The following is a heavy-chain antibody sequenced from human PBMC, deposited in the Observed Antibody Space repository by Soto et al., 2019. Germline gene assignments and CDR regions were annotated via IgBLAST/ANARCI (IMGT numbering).Heavy chain of an antibody. D-gene: IGHD3-3*01. CDR1: GFTFSSYS. J-gene: IGHJ4*02. CDR2: ISSSSSTI. Sequence: EVQLVESGGGLVQPGGSLRLSCAASGFTFSSYSMNWVRQAPGKGLEWVSYISSSSSTIYYADSVKGRFTISRDNAKNSLYLQMNSLRDEDTAVYYCAREIYDFWSGYPFDYWGQGTLVTVSS. V-gene: IGHV3-48*02. CDR3: AREIYDFWSGYPFDY.